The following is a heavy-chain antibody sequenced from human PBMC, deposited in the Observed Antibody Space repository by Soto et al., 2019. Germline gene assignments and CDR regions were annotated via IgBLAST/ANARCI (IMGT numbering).Heavy chain of an antibody. CDR1: GVSVSDDDYH. J-gene: IGHJ3*01. CDR3: AREIRAARGSDVFDV. D-gene: IGHD6-13*01. V-gene: IGHV4-30-4*01. CDR2: IYHSGPT. Sequence: QVQLQESGPGLVTPSQTLSLLCTVTGVSVSDDDYHWGWVRQPPGKGLEWIGCIYHSGPTYYNSYLKRRPTMMVDTSKNQFALKLTSVTVAVTALYFGAREIRAARGSDVFDVWGQGKMVTVSS.